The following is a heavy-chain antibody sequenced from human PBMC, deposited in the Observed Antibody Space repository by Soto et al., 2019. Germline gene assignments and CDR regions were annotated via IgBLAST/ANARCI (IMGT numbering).Heavy chain of an antibody. CDR3: VRGDYSVNYFDY. J-gene: IGHJ4*02. Sequence: SETLSLTCAVSGGSISSGGYSWSWIRQPPGKGLEWIGYIYHSGSTYYNPSLKSRVTISVDRSKNHFSLKLSSVTAADTAVYYCVRGDYSVNYFDYWGQGTLVTVSS. V-gene: IGHV4-30-2*01. CDR1: GGSISSGGYS. D-gene: IGHD4-17*01. CDR2: IYHSGST.